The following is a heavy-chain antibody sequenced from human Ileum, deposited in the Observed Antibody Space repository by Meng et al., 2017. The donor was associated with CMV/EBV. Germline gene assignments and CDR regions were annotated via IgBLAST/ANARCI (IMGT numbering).Heavy chain of an antibody. CDR1: GFTFSDYW. D-gene: IGHD3-9*01. V-gene: IGHV3-7*04. J-gene: IGHJ4*02. Sequence: VWSGGGGVRAVGCRRLSCDALGFTFSDYWMSRVRESPGKGREWVSNIKYDGSDKHYLDSVKFRFSISRDNDNNTLSLQMNRLRVEDTAVYYCARAYPLTEDYWGQGTLVTVSS. CDR2: IKYDGSDK. CDR3: ARAYPLTEDY.